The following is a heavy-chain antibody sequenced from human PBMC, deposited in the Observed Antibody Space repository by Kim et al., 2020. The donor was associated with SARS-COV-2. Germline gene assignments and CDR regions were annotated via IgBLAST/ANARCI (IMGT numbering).Heavy chain of an antibody. Sequence: DGSGTTYADSVKGRFTISRDNAKNTLYLQMNSLRAEDTAVYFCIRGPYDYWGQGTLVTVSS. CDR3: IRGPYDY. CDR2: DGSGT. V-gene: IGHV3-74*01. J-gene: IGHJ4*02.